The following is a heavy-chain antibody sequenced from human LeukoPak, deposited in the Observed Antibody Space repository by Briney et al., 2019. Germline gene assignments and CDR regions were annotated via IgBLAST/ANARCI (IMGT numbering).Heavy chain of an antibody. J-gene: IGHJ6*03. CDR1: GYTFTSYD. V-gene: IGHV1-8*03. CDR2: MNPNSGNT. Sequence: ASVKVSCKASGYTFTSYDINWVRQATGQGLEWMGWMNPNSGNTGYAQKFQGRVTITADKSTSTAYMELSSLRSEDTAVYYCARGCSGGSCYSYYMDVWGKGTTVTVSS. CDR3: ARGCSGGSCYSYYMDV. D-gene: IGHD2-15*01.